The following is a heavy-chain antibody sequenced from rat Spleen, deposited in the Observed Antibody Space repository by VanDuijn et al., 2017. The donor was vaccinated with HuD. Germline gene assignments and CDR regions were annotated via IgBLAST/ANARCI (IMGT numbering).Heavy chain of an antibody. Sequence: QVQLKESGPGLVKPSLTLSLTCTVSGFSLSNYGVFWVRQPPGKGLEWMGVIWGNGNANYNSALKSRLRISRDTSKSQVFLKMNNLQTEDTAMYFCARSDFSSPYYFDYWGQGVMVTVSS. CDR3: ARSDFSSPYYFDY. CDR1: GFSLSNYG. CDR2: IWGNGNA. D-gene: IGHD1-2*01. V-gene: IGHV2S61*01. J-gene: IGHJ2*01.